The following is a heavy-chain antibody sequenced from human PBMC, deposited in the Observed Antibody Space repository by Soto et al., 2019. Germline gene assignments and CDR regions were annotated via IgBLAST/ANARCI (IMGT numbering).Heavy chain of an antibody. CDR2: ISDSGTT. D-gene: IGHD2-2*02. J-gene: IGHJ5*02. CDR1: GDSISGGGYY. V-gene: IGHV4-31*03. Sequence: SETLSLTCTVCGDSISGGGYYWSWIRQHPGKGLEWIGFISDSGTTYYNPSLKSRVTISVDTSRNQFSLNLNSVTAADTAVYYCAKDPLYGWFDPWGQGTLVTVSS. CDR3: AKDPLYGWFDP.